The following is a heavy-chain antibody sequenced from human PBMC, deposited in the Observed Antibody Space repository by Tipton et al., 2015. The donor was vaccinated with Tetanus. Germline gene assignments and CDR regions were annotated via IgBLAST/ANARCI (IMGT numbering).Heavy chain of an antibody. CDR1: GYTFTGYY. CDR3: ARDRGDYIYYGMDV. CDR2: IDPNSGGT. Sequence: QLVQSGAEMKKPXASVKVSCKASGYTFTGYYMYWVRQAPGQGLEWMGWIDPNSGGTVYAQKFQGRVTMTRDTSISTAYMELSSLRSDDTAVYYCARDRGDYIYYGMDVWGPGTTVTVS. J-gene: IGHJ6*02. D-gene: IGHD3-3*01. V-gene: IGHV1-2*02.